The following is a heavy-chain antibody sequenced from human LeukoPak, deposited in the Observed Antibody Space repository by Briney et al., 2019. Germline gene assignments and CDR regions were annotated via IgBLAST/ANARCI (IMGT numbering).Heavy chain of an antibody. D-gene: IGHD6-13*01. CDR2: INPNSGGT. V-gene: IGHV1-2*02. J-gene: IGHJ4*02. CDR1: GYTFTGYY. Sequence: ASVKVSCKASGYTFTGYYMHWVRQAPGQGLEWMGWINPNSGGTNYAQKFQGRVTMTRDTSISTAYMELSRLRSDDTAVYYCARGRYSSSWSPSSFDYWGQGTLVTVSS. CDR3: ARGRYSSSWSPSSFDY.